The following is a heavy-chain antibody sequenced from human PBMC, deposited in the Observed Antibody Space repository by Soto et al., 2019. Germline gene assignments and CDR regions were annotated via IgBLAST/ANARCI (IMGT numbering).Heavy chain of an antibody. CDR3: ARQGVSAGLFDS. CDR2: IFPGDSDT. D-gene: IGHD1-1*01. J-gene: IGHJ4*02. CDR1: GWNFTKYW. Sequence: GPSQQISYERPGWNFTKYWIAWVHQLPGKGLEWMGIIFPGDSDTRYSPSFQGHVTISVDKSISTAYLQWSSLKVSDTAMYYCARQGVSAGLFDSWGQGTLVTVSS. V-gene: IGHV5-51*07.